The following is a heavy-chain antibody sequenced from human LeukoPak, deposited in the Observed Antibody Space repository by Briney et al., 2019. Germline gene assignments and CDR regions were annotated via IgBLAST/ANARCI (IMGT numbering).Heavy chain of an antibody. CDR1: GFTFSGCE. CDR2: ISRSGNTI. V-gene: IGHV3-48*03. J-gene: IGHJ3*02. D-gene: IGHD3-10*01. CDR3: ARVATMVRVPLDALDI. Sequence: GGSLRLSCAISGFTFSGCELTWVRQAPGKGLEWISYISRSGNTIYYADSVKGRFTTSRDNAKNSLYLQMNSLRAEDTAVYYCARVATMVRVPLDALDIWGQGTMVSVSS.